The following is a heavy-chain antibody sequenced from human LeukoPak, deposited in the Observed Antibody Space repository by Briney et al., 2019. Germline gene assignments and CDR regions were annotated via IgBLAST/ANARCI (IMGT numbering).Heavy chain of an antibody. CDR3: ARDGSGDYDLNWFDP. J-gene: IGHJ5*02. CDR2: INPNSGGT. Sequence: ASVKVSCKASGYTFTGYYIHWVRQAPGQGLEWMGWINPNSGGTNYAQKFQGRVTMTRDTSISTAYMELRSLRSDDTAVYYCARDGSGDYDLNWFDPWGQGTLVTVSS. V-gene: IGHV1-2*02. CDR1: GYTFTGYY. D-gene: IGHD2-21*02.